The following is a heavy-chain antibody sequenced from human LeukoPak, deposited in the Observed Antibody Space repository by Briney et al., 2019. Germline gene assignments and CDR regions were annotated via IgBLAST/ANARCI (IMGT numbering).Heavy chain of an antibody. CDR1: GGSISSSNW. J-gene: IGHJ4*02. D-gene: IGHD2-15*01. CDR2: IYHSGST. Sequence: PSETLSLTCAVSGGSISSSNWWSWVRQPPGKGLEWIGEIYHSGSTNYNPSLKSRVTISVDKSKNQFSLKLSPVTAADTAVYYCARGCSGGSCYSQFDYWGQGTLVTVSS. V-gene: IGHV4-4*02. CDR3: ARGCSGGSCYSQFDY.